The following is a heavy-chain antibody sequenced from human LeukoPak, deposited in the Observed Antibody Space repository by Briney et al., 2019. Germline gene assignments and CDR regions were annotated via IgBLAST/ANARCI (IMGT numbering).Heavy chain of an antibody. CDR2: ISSSSSYI. D-gene: IGHD2-2*03. J-gene: IGHJ6*02. CDR3: ARDAGYCSSTSCYVGMDV. V-gene: IGHV3-21*01. Sequence: PGGSLRLSCAASGFTFSSYAMSWVRQAPGKGLEWVSSISSSSSYIYYADSVKGRFTISRDNAKNSLYLQMNSLRAEDTAVYYCARDAGYCSSTSCYVGMDVWGQGTTVTVSS. CDR1: GFTFSSYA.